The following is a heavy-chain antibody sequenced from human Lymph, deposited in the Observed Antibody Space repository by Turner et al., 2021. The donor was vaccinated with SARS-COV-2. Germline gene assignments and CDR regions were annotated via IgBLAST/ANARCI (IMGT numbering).Heavy chain of an antibody. J-gene: IGHJ6*02. D-gene: IGHD3-10*01. Sequence: QVQLVESGGGVVQPGRSLRLSCAASGFTFSTYAIHWVRQAAGKGLEWVAVISYDGSNKYYADSVKGRFTISRDNSKNTLYLQMNSLRAEDTAVYYRARYGSGGYFYYGLDVWGQGTTVTVSS. V-gene: IGHV3-30*04. CDR2: ISYDGSNK. CDR3: ARYGSGGYFYYGLDV. CDR1: GFTFSTYA.